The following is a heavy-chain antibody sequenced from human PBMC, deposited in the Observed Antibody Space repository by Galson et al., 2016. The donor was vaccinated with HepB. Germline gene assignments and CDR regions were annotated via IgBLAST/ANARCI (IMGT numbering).Heavy chain of an antibody. CDR3: AKGLIATLYQNWFGP. D-gene: IGHD3-16*01. V-gene: IGHV3-23*01. J-gene: IGHJ5*02. CDR1: A. Sequence: AMSWVRRAPGKGLEWVSSISGTGGGIQFADSVKGRFTMSRDNSKNTLYLQMNSLRAEDTAVYYCAKGLIATLYQNWFGPWGQGTRVTVSS. CDR2: ISGTGGGI.